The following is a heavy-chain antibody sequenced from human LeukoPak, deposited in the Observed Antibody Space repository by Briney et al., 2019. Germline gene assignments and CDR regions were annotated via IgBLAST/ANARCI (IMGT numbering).Heavy chain of an antibody. CDR2: ISVGGDIT. J-gene: IGHJ4*02. CDR1: GFTFSSYA. D-gene: IGHD1-26*01. V-gene: IGHV3-23*01. CDR3: ARVGDGSSYESFDY. Sequence: GGSLRLSCAASGFTFSSYAMTWVRQAPGKGLEWVSAISVGGDITSCADSVKGRFTISRDNSKNTLSLQMNSLRAEDTAVYYCARVGDGSSYESFDYWGQGTLVTVSS.